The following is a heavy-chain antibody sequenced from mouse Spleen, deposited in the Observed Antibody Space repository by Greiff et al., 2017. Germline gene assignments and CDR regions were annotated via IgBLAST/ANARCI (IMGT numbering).Heavy chain of an antibody. CDR1: GYTFTDYE. J-gene: IGHJ2*01. V-gene: IGHV1-15*01. CDR3: ARSSALYYFDY. Sequence: VQLQQSGAELVRPGASVTLSCKASGYTFTDYEMHWVKQTPVHGLEWIGAIDPETGGTAYNQKFKGKAILTADKSSSTAYMELNSLTSEDSAVYYCARSSALYYFDYWGQGPTLTVSS. CDR2: IDPETGGT.